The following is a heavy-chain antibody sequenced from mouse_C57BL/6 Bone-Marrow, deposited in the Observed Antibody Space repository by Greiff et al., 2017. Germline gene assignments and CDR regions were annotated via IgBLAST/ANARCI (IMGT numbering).Heavy chain of an antibody. CDR3: TGPYGSSYPYYAMDY. V-gene: IGHV1-15*01. J-gene: IGHJ4*01. CDR1: AYPFTDYE. Sequence: VQLQRSGAELVRPGASVTLSCKALAYPFTDYEMHGVKQTPVHGLEGIGAIDPETGGTAYNQKFRGKAILTADKSSSTAYMDLRSLPSADAAAYYCTGPYGSSYPYYAMDYWGQGTSVTVSS. D-gene: IGHD1-1*01. CDR2: IDPETGGT.